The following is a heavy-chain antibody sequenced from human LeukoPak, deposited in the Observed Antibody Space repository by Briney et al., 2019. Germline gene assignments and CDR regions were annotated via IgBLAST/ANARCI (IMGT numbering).Heavy chain of an antibody. CDR1: GFTFSSYS. D-gene: IGHD6-13*01. Sequence: GGSLRLSCAASGFTFSSYSMNWVRQAPGKGLEWVSSISSSSSYIYYADSVKGRFTISRDNAKNSLYLQMNSLRAEDTAVYYCARERVGQQLVYYYYGMDVWGQGTTVTVSS. J-gene: IGHJ6*02. V-gene: IGHV3-21*01. CDR3: ARERVGQQLVYYYYGMDV. CDR2: ISSSSSYI.